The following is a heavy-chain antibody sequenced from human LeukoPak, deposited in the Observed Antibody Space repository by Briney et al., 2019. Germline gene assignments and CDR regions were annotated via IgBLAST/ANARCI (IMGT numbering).Heavy chain of an antibody. V-gene: IGHV1-46*01. D-gene: IGHD1-1*01. CDR2: INPSSGSI. J-gene: IGHJ4*02. CDR1: GYTFTSYY. Sequence: GASVKVSCKASGYTFTSYYIHWVRQAPGQGLEWMGIINPSSGSISYAQKFQGRVTMTRDTSTSTVYMELSSLRSEDTAVYYCATDDVTTGTKTALGYWGQGTLVTVSS. CDR3: ATDDVTTGTKTALGY.